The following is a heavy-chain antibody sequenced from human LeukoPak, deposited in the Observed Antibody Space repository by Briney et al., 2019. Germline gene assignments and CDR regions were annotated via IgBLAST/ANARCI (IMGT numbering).Heavy chain of an antibody. D-gene: IGHD2-15*01. CDR2: ISADGSVT. Sequence: PGGSLRLSCAHSGFTFSRYWMHWVRQTPGKGREWVSCISADGSVTRYAHSVKGRFTISRENTKGTLYLQMHSLRSEDTAVYRCATAGGDGSRMGFDPWGQGTLVTVSS. CDR3: ATAGGDGSRMGFDP. CDR1: GFTFSRYW. J-gene: IGHJ5*02. V-gene: IGHV3-74*01.